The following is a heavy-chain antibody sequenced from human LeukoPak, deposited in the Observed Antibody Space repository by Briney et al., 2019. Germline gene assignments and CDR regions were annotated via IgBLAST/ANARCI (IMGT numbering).Heavy chain of an antibody. CDR3: ARDVQGIAAAGTYYYYYGMDV. CDR2: IKQDGSEK. Sequence: GGSLRLSCTASGFTFADYSVSWFRQAPGKGLEWVANIKQDGSEKYYVDSVKGRFTISRDNAKNSLYLQMNSLRAEDTAVYYCARDVQGIAAAGTYYYYYGMDVWGQGTTVTVSS. V-gene: IGHV3-7*03. J-gene: IGHJ6*02. CDR1: GFTFADYS. D-gene: IGHD6-13*01.